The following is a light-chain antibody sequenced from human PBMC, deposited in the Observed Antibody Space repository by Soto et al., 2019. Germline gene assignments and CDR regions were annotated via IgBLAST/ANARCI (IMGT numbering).Light chain of an antibody. CDR1: QSVSSN. Sequence: EIVLTQSPGTLSVSPGERATLSCRASQSVSSNLAWYQQKPGQAPRLLIYGTSARATGIPARFSGSGSATEFTLTISGLQSEDFAVYYCQQFNNWPWSFGQGTKVDIK. J-gene: IGKJ1*01. V-gene: IGKV3-15*01. CDR2: GTS. CDR3: QQFNNWPWS.